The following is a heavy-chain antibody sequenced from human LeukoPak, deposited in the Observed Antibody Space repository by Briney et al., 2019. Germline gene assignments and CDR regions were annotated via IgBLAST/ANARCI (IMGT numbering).Heavy chain of an antibody. CDR1: VGTFSSYA. CDR2: IIPIFGIA. V-gene: IGHV1-69*04. J-gene: IGHJ5*02. D-gene: IGHD6-6*01. CDR3: ARAVAARPFDP. Sequence: SVKGSCKASVGTFSSYAISWVRQAPGQGLEWMGMIIPIFGIANYAQKFQGRVTITADKSTSTAYMELSSLRSEDTAVCYCARAVAARPFDPWGQGTLVTVSS.